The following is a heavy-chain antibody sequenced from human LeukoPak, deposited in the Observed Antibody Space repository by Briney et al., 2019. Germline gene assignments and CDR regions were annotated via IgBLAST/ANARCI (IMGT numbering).Heavy chain of an antibody. Sequence: ASVKVSCKASGYTFTGYYMHWVRQAPGQGLEWMGWMNPNSGNTGYAQKFQGRVTITRNTSISTAYMELSSLRSEDTAVYYCARAGRGSGSYYIDYWGQGTLVTVSS. CDR2: MNPNSGNT. CDR1: GYTFTGYY. CDR3: ARAGRGSGSYYIDY. V-gene: IGHV1-8*03. D-gene: IGHD3-10*01. J-gene: IGHJ4*02.